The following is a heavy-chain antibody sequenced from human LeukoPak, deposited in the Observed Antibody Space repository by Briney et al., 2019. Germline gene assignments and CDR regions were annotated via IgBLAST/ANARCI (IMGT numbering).Heavy chain of an antibody. CDR3: ARRPGPYCSSTSCYLTD. D-gene: IGHD2-2*01. V-gene: IGHV1-18*01. CDR2: ISAYNGNT. CDR1: GYTFTSYG. Sequence: GASVKVSCKASGYTFTSYGISWVRQAPGQGLEWMGWISAYNGNTNYAQKLQGRVTMTTDTSTSTAYMELRSLRSDDTAVYHCARRPGPYCSSTSCYLTDWGQGTLVTVSS. J-gene: IGHJ4*02.